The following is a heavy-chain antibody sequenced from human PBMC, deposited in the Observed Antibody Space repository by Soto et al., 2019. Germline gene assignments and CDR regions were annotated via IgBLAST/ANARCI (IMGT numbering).Heavy chain of an antibody. J-gene: IGHJ4*02. D-gene: IGHD3-16*02. Sequence: GGSLRLSCAASGFTFGASAMSWVRQAPGKGLEWISSVSGSGGTTYYADSVKGRFTISRDNSKNTLYLHINSLRAEDTAVYYCAKYRHLPGPSDYWGQGTLVTVPQ. CDR2: VSGSGGTT. V-gene: IGHV3-23*01. CDR1: GFTFGASA. CDR3: AKYRHLPGPSDY.